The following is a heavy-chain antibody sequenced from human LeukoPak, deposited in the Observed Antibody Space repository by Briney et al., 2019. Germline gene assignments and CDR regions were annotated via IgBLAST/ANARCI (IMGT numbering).Heavy chain of an antibody. Sequence: ASVKVSFKASGYTFTSYGISWVRQAPGQGLEWMGWISAYNGNTNYAQKLQGRVTMTTDTSTSTAYMELRSLRSDDTAVYYCASLRDDFWSGYYYYYYGMDVWGQGTTVTVSS. D-gene: IGHD3-3*01. CDR2: ISAYNGNT. V-gene: IGHV1-18*01. CDR3: ASLRDDFWSGYYYYYYGMDV. J-gene: IGHJ6*02. CDR1: GYTFTSYG.